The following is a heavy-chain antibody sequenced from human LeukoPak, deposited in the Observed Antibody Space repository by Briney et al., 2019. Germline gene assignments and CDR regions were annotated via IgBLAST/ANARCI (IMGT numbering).Heavy chain of an antibody. Sequence: GGSLRLSCAASGFSFSDYYMSWIRQAPGKGLEWVSFISSSSTYTNYADSVKGRFTISRDNAKNSLDLQMNSLRPEDTAVYYCAKIALSWVATTIDYWGQGTLVTVSS. CDR1: GFSFSDYY. CDR3: AKIALSWVATTIDY. J-gene: IGHJ4*02. D-gene: IGHD1-26*01. V-gene: IGHV3-11*03. CDR2: ISSSSTYT.